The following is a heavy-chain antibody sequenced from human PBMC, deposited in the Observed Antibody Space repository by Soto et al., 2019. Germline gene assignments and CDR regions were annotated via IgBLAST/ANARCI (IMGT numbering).Heavy chain of an antibody. CDR2: IYSGGST. J-gene: IGHJ6*02. CDR3: ARQPPAPRHGMVV. Sequence: EVQLVETGGGLIQPGGSLRLSCAASGFTVSSNYMSWVRQAPGKGLEWVSVIYSGGSTYYADSVRGRFTISRDNSKNTLYLQMKSLRAEATALYYCARQPPAPRHGMVVWRQGTTVTVSS. CDR1: GFTVSSNY. V-gene: IGHV3-53*02.